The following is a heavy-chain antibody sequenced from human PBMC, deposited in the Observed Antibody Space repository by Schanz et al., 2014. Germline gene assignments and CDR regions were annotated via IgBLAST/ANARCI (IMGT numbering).Heavy chain of an antibody. J-gene: IGHJ4*02. D-gene: IGHD2-8*02. CDR1: GGSISSGDSL. CDR2: VFYSGTT. Sequence: QVQLQESGPGLVKPSQTLSLACAVSGGSISSGDSLWSWIRQPPGRGLEWIGYVFYSGTTSYNPSLKSRVTISVDTSKNQFSLRLRSVSVADTAVYFCARVGGGILTSWYSLDSWGQGTLVTVSS. CDR3: ARVGGGILTSWYSLDS. V-gene: IGHV4-30-4*07.